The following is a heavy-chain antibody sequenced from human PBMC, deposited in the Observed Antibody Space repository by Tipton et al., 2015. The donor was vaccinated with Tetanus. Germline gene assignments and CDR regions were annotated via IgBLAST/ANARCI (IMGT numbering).Heavy chain of an antibody. CDR3: ARDSRLFYAMDV. CDR1: GDSISSGNYR. Sequence: TLSLTCTVSGDSISSGNYRYNWIRQLPGKGLEWIGYIYHTGTTYYNPSFKSRVSISVDTSMSQFSLELNSVIAADTAVYYCARDSRLFYAMDVWGQGATVAVSS. CDR2: IYHTGTT. V-gene: IGHV4-31*03. D-gene: IGHD6-25*01. J-gene: IGHJ6*02.